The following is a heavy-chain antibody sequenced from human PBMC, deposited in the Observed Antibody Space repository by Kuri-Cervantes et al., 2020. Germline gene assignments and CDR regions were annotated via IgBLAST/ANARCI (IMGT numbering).Heavy chain of an antibody. D-gene: IGHD5-18*01. CDR2: IWYDGSNK. CDR3: ARDPGGYSYGPLNFDY. Sequence: LSLTCAASGFTFSSYGMHWVRQAPGKGLEWVAVIWYDGSNKYYADSVKGRFTISRDNSKNTLYLQMNSLRAEDTAVYYCARDPGGYSYGPLNFDYWGQGTLVTVSS. V-gene: IGHV3-33*08. CDR1: GFTFSSYG. J-gene: IGHJ4*02.